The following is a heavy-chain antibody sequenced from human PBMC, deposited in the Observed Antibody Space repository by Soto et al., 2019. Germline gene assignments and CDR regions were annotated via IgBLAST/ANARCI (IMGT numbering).Heavy chain of an antibody. V-gene: IGHV3-7*05. CDR3: ARHSQGSNWYAH. CDR1: GFTFSDYW. Sequence: PGGSLRLSCETSGFTFSDYWMSWVRRAPGKGLEWVANVKPDGTQKFYVDSVRGRFSIFRDNTKKSLFLQMNSLTAEDTGIYYCARHSQGSNWYAHWGQGAQVTVSS. CDR2: VKPDGTQK. J-gene: IGHJ5*02.